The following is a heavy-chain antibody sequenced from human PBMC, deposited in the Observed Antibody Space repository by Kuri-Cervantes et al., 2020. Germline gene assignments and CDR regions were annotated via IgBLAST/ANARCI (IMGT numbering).Heavy chain of an antibody. CDR2: IYYSGST. CDR1: GGSISSSSYY. Sequence: PDTLSLTCTVSGGSISSSSYYWGWIRQPPGKGLEWIGSIYYSGSTYYNPSLKSRVTISVDTSKNQFSLKLSSVTAADTTVYYCARGRGILLWFGEFHFDYWGRGTLVTVSS. V-gene: IGHV4-39*07. J-gene: IGHJ4*02. CDR3: ARGRGILLWFGEFHFDY. D-gene: IGHD3-10*01.